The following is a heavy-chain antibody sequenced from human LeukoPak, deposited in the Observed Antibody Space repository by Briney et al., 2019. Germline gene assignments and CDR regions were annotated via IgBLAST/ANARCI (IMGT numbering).Heavy chain of an antibody. Sequence: SVKVSCKTSGDSFSNHALNWVRQAPGQGLEWMGGIIPVFASPNYAHNFHDRVTITTDLSTNTVYMQLNSLRSDATSVYYCSTDVSGSYWAQFAYWGQGTLVTVSS. CDR3: STDVSGSYWAQFAY. V-gene: IGHV1-69*05. D-gene: IGHD1-26*01. J-gene: IGHJ4*02. CDR2: IIPVFASP. CDR1: GDSFSNHA.